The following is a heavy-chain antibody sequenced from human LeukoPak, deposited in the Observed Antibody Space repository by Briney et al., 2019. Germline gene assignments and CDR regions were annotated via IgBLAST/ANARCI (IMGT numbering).Heavy chain of an antibody. V-gene: IGHV3-23*01. CDR3: ARDSPSSPVTSV. J-gene: IGHJ4*02. D-gene: IGHD4-17*01. Sequence: GGSLRLSCAASGFTFSSYAMSWVRQAPGKGLEWVSAISDSGGSTYYADSVKGRFTISRDNSKNTLYLQVNSLRAEDTAVYYCARDSPSSPVTSVWGQGTLVTVSS. CDR1: GFTFSSYA. CDR2: ISDSGGST.